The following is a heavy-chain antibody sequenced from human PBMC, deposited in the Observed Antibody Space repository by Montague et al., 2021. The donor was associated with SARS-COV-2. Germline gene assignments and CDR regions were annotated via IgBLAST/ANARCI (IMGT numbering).Heavy chain of an antibody. CDR2: IYYSGST. CDR3: ARGGYSGYWDY. D-gene: IGHD5-12*01. Sequence: SETLSLTCTVSGGSISSSSYYWGWIRQPPGKGLEWIGCIYYSGSTYYNSSLKSRVTISVDTSKNQFTLKLRSVTAADTAVYYCARGGYSGYWDYWGRGTLVTVSS. V-gene: IGHV4-39*06. J-gene: IGHJ4*02. CDR1: GGSISSSSYY.